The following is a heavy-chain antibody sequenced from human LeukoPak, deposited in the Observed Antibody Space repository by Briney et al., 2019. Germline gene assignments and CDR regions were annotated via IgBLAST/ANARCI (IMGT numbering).Heavy chain of an antibody. CDR3: AREASYSSSWATFDN. Sequence: PGGSLRLSCVASRFGLSGSGMNWVRQAPGKGLEWISYISTSGGIIYYADSVRGRFTISRDNAKNSLFLQMNSLTVGDAAVYYCAREASYSSSWATFDNWGQGTLVTVS. J-gene: IGHJ4*02. V-gene: IGHV3-48*01. CDR2: ISTSGGII. D-gene: IGHD6-13*01. CDR1: RFGLSGSG.